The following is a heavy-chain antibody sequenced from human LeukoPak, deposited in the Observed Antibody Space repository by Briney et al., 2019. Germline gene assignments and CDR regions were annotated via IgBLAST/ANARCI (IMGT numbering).Heavy chain of an antibody. CDR1: GGSISSYY. CDR2: IYYSGST. CDR3: ARGRVVTATNRFYYFDY. Sequence: SETLSLTCTVSGGSISSYYWSWIRQPPGKGLEWIGYIYYSGSTNYNPSLKSRVTISVDTSKNQFSLKLSSVTAADTAVYYCARGRVVTATNRFYYFDYWGQGTLVTVSS. V-gene: IGHV4-59*01. D-gene: IGHD2-21*02. J-gene: IGHJ4*02.